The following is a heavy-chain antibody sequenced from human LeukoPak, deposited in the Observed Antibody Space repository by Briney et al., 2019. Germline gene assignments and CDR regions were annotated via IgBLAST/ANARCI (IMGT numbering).Heavy chain of an antibody. J-gene: IGHJ4*02. CDR3: ARESGIGYFDY. Sequence: SETLSLTCTVSGGSISGYYWSWIRQPPGKGLEWIGYIYYSGSTNYNPSLKSRVTISVDTSKNQFSLKLSSVTAADTAVYYCARESGIGYFDYWGQGTLVTVSS. CDR1: GGSISGYY. V-gene: IGHV4-59*01. CDR2: IYYSGST. D-gene: IGHD1-26*01.